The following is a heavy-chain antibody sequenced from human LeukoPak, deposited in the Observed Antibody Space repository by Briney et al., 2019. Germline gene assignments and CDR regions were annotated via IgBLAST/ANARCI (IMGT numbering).Heavy chain of an antibody. CDR1: GGSISNSNYY. Sequence: ASETLSLTCTVSGGSISNSNYYWACIRQPPGKGLECIGSIYYSGSTYYNPSLKSRVTISVDTSKNQFSLKLSSVTAADTAVYYCAADWELVPFYYYMDVWGKGTTVTVSS. J-gene: IGHJ6*03. CDR2: IYYSGST. CDR3: AADWELVPFYYYMDV. V-gene: IGHV4-39*01. D-gene: IGHD1-26*01.